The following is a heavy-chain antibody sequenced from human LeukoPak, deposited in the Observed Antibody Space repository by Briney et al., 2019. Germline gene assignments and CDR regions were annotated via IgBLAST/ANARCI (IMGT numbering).Heavy chain of an antibody. V-gene: IGHV4-38-2*02. J-gene: IGHJ4*02. CDR1: GYSISDGYY. CDR2: TYHSGRT. Sequence: PSETLSLTCTVSGYSISDGYYWGWIRQPPGKGLEWIGSTYHSGRTYYNPSLKSRVTISVDTSKSQFSLKLSSVTAADTAVYFLAGVGAGGAIDYWGQGTLVTVSS. CDR3: AGVGAGGAIDY. D-gene: IGHD3-16*01.